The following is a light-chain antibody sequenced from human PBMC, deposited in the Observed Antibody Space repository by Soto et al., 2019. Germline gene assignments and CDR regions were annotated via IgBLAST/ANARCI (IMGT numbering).Light chain of an antibody. CDR3: QQRSNWPRT. CDR2: DAS. Sequence: SVLTHSPGTLSFSPGQRATLSGRASQSVSSYLAWYQQKPGQAPRLLIYDASNRATGIPARFSGSGSGTDFTLTISSLEPEDFAVYYCQQRSNWPRTFGQGTKV. J-gene: IGKJ1*01. CDR1: QSVSSY. V-gene: IGKV3-11*01.